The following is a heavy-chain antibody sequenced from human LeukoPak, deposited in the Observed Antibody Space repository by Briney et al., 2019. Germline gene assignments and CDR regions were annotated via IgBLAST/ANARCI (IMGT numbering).Heavy chain of an antibody. V-gene: IGHV4-4*07. Sequence: SETLSLTCTVSGDSISSYYWSWLRQPAGKGLEWIGRMYTSGSGHTNYNPSLKSRVTMSVDTSKNQFSLKLTSVTAADTAVYYCARGGGYGEVWGQGTLVTVSS. CDR3: ARGGGYGEV. CDR2: MYTSGSGHT. CDR1: GDSISSYY. J-gene: IGHJ4*02. D-gene: IGHD4-17*01.